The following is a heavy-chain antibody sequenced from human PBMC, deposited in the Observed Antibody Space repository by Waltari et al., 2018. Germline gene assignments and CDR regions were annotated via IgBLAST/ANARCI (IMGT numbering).Heavy chain of an antibody. CDR3: ARAGTYSTSFQPFDH. V-gene: IGHV3-30-3*01. CDR2: TSPDGSTE. CDR1: GVTFGGYG. J-gene: IGHJ4*02. D-gene: IGHD6-6*01. Sequence: VQLVESGGGVGQPGRARRLSCAASGVTFGGYGMHWVRQAPGKGLEWVAVTSPDGSTENHAAPVSGRFTISRDNSKNTLHLQMASLGPEATADYKCARAGTYSTSFQPFDHWGQGTLVAVSS.